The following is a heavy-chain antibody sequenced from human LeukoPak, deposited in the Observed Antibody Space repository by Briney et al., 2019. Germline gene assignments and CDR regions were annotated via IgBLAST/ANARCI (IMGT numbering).Heavy chain of an antibody. J-gene: IGHJ5*02. CDR2: ISAYNGNT. D-gene: IGHD4-23*01. CDR3: ARDNSVEDTAWWFDP. Sequence: ASVKVSCKASGYTFTSYGFSWVRQAPGQGLEWMGWISAYNGNTDYAQKLQGRVTMTTDTSTSTAYMELRSLRSEDTAVYYCARDNSVEDTAWWFDPWGQGTLVTVSS. V-gene: IGHV1-18*01. CDR1: GYTFTSYG.